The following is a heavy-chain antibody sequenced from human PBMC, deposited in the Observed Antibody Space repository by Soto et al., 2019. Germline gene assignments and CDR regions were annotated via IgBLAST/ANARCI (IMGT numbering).Heavy chain of an antibody. Sequence: QVQLVESGGGVVQPGRSLRLSCAASGFTFSSYAMHWVRQAPGKGLEWVAVISYDGSNKYYADSVKGRFTISRDNSKNTLYLQMNSLRAEDTAVYYCAREGASVFVYSSGPTEFDYWGQVTLVTVCS. CDR3: AREGASVFVYSSGPTEFDY. CDR2: ISYDGSNK. V-gene: IGHV3-30-3*01. J-gene: IGHJ4*02. CDR1: GFTFSSYA. D-gene: IGHD6-19*01.